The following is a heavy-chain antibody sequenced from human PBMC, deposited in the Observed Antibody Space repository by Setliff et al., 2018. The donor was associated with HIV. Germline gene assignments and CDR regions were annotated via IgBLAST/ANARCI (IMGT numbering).Heavy chain of an antibody. J-gene: IGHJ6*03. CDR3: ARVKKRLIIFGVVIEDYMDI. CDR2: IDWDDDK. CDR1: GFSLATSGMC. D-gene: IGHD3-3*01. Sequence: VSGPTLVNPTQTLTLTCTFSGFSLATSGMCVNWIRQPPGKALEWLARIDWDDDKYYNSSLKTRLTVSKDTSKNPVVLTMTNMDPVDTATYYCARVKKRLIIFGVVIEDYMDIWGKGTTVTVSS. V-gene: IGHV2-70*11.